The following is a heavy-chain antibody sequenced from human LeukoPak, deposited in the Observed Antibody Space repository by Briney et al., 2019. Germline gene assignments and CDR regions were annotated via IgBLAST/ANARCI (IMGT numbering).Heavy chain of an antibody. V-gene: IGHV7-4-1*01. CDR3: ARTVAGTPRYYYYYYGMDV. CDR1: GYTFTSYA. D-gene: IGHD6-19*01. CDR2: INTNTGNP. Sequence: ASVKVSCKASGYTFTSYAMNWVRQAPGQGLEWMGWINTNTGNPTYAQGFTGRFVFSLDTSVSTAYLQIGSLKAEDTAVHYCARTVAGTPRYYYYYYGMDVWGQGTTVTVSS. J-gene: IGHJ6*02.